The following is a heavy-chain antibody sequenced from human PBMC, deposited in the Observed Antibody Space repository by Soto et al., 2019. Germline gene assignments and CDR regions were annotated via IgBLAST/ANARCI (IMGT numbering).Heavy chain of an antibody. CDR2: IKQDGSEK. CDR1: GFTFSSYW. CDR3: ATRLKTYYDFWSGPRDGMDV. D-gene: IGHD3-3*01. V-gene: IGHV3-7*01. Sequence: GGSLRLSCAASGFTFSSYWMSWVRQAPGKGLEWVDNIKQDGSEKYYVDSVKGRFTISRDNAKNSLYLQMNSLRAEDTAVYYCATRLKTYYDFWSGPRDGMDVWGQGTTVTVSS. J-gene: IGHJ6*02.